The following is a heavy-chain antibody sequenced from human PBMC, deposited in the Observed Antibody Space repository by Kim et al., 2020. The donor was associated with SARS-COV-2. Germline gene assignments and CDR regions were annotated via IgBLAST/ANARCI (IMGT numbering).Heavy chain of an antibody. V-gene: IGHV4-59*11. D-gene: IGHD6-6*01. CDR2: IYYSGST. CDR3: STEESWSSSSWYFDY. CDR1: GGSISGHY. J-gene: IGHJ4*02. Sequence: SETMSLTCTVSGGSISGHYWSWIRQPPGKGLEWIGYIYYSGSTSYNPSLKSRVTISLDTSKNQFSLNLSSVTAADTALYYCSTEESWSSSSWYFDYWGQGTLVTVSS.